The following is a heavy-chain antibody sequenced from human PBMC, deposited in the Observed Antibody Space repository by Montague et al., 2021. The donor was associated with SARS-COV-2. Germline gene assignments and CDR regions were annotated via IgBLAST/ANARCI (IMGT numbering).Heavy chain of an antibody. CDR1: GGSISSYY. CDR3: SRESDAVDY. D-gene: IGHD2-21*02. Sequence: SETLSLTCTVSGGSISSYYSSWIRHPAGKGLELIWLINTCGSTNYNPSLKSRVTMSVATSKYQYPLKLSSVTAADTAVYYCSRESDAVDYWGQGTLVTVSS. CDR2: INTCGST. V-gene: IGHV4-4*07. J-gene: IGHJ4*02.